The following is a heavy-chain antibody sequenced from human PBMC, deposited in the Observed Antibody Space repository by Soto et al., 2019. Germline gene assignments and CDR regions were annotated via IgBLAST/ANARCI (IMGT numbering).Heavy chain of an antibody. CDR1: GFTFSSYA. CDR2: ISGSGGST. V-gene: IGHV3-23*01. CDR3: ATDPHYYGSGRYYNGMCSCLDA. Sequence: GGSLRLSCAASGFTFSSYAMSWVRQAPGKGLEWVSAISGSGGSTYYADSVKGRFTISRDNSKNTLYLQMNSLRAEDTAVYYGATDPHYYGSGRYYNGMCSCLDAWGQGTLVTVSS. J-gene: IGHJ5*02. D-gene: IGHD3-10*01.